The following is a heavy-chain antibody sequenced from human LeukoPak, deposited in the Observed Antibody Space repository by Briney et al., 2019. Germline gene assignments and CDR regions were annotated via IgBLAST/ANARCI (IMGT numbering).Heavy chain of an antibody. Sequence: GGSLRLSCAASGFSLSTYWVTWVRQAPGTGLEWVANINPGGTETYYVEPVKGRFTISRDNAKNLFYLQMNSLRAEDSAVYHCGRFGYVAGVDLWGQGTLVTVSS. V-gene: IGHV3-7*01. D-gene: IGHD6-19*01. CDR2: INPGGTET. CDR3: GRFGYVAGVDL. CDR1: GFSLSTYW. J-gene: IGHJ4*02.